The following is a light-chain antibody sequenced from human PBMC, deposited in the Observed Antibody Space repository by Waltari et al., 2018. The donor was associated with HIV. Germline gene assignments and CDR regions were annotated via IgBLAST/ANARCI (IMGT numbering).Light chain of an antibody. CDR2: EVS. Sequence: QSALTQPASVSGSPGQSITISCTGTSSDVGGYNYVSWYQRQPGKAPKLMIYEVSNRPSGVSNLFSGSKSGNTASLTISGLQAEDEADYYCSSYTSSTLYVFGTGTKVTVL. V-gene: IGLV2-14*01. CDR3: SSYTSSTLYV. J-gene: IGLJ1*01. CDR1: SSDVGGYNY.